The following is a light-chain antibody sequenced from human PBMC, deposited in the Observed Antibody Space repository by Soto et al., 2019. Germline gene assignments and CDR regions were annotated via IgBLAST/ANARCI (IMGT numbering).Light chain of an antibody. CDR2: EDT. Sequence: QSALTQPASVSGSAGQSITISCTGTSSDVGNYNLVSWYLHHPGKAPKLLIYEDTKRPSGVSNRFSGSRSGNTASLTVSGLQAEDETDYYCSSYGGSNIPLYVFGTGTKVTVL. CDR1: SSDVGNYNL. CDR3: SSYGGSNIPLYV. J-gene: IGLJ1*01. V-gene: IGLV2-23*01.